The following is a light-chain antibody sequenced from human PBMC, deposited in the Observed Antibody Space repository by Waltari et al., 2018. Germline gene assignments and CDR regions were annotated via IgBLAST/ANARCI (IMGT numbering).Light chain of an antibody. Sequence: EIVMTQSPATLSVSPGERAHLSCRASQSVSSNLAWYQQKPGQAPRLLIYGASTRATGIPARFSDSGSGTEFTLTISSLQSEDFAVYYCQQYNNWPPLTFGGGTKVEIK. CDR3: QQYNNWPPLT. J-gene: IGKJ4*01. CDR1: QSVSSN. CDR2: GAS. V-gene: IGKV3-15*01.